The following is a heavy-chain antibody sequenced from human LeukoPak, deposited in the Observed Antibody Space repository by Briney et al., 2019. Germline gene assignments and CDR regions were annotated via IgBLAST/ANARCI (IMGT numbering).Heavy chain of an antibody. CDR1: GGSISSSSYY. CDR3: ARDLRGSYGY. V-gene: IGHV4-39*07. Sequence: SETLSLTCTVSGGSISSSSYYWGWIRQPPGKGLEWIGRIYTSGSTNYNPSLKSRVTMSVDTSKNQFSLKLSSVTAADTAVYYCARDLRGSYGYWGQGTLVTVSS. J-gene: IGHJ4*02. CDR2: IYTSGST. D-gene: IGHD1-26*01.